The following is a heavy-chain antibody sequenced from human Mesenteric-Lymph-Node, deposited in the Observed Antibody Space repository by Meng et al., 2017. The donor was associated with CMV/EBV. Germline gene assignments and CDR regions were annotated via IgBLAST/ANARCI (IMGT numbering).Heavy chain of an antibody. D-gene: IGHD6-13*01. CDR2: FNPSTSSP. V-gene: IGHV1-46*01. Sequence: SCKASGYTFSNYYMQWVRQGPGQGLGWMGMFNPSTSSPTYAQKFQGRVTMTRDTSTSTVYMELSSLRSEDTAVYYCARDTSSWFYFDHWGQGSLVTVSS. CDR3: ARDTSSWFYFDH. CDR1: GYTFSNYY. J-gene: IGHJ4*02.